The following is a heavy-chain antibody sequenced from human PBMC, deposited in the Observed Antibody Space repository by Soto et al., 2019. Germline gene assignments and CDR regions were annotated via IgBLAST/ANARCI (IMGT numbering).Heavy chain of an antibody. J-gene: IGHJ5*01. V-gene: IGHV3-21*01. CDR2: ISSSSSYI. Sequence: GGSLRLSCAASGFTFITYNMDWGRQAPGKGLEWVSSISSSSSYIYYADSVKGRFTISRDNAKNSLYLQMNSLRAEDTAVYYCARGLLGGRNWFDSWGQGTLVTVSS. CDR3: ARGLLGGRNWFDS. CDR1: GFTFITYN. D-gene: IGHD2-15*01.